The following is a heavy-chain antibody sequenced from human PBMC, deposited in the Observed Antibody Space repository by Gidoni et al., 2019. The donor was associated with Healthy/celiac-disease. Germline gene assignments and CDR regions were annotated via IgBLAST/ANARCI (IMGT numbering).Heavy chain of an antibody. Sequence: EVQLLESGGGLVQPGGSLRLSCAASGSTFSSYAMSWVRQAPGKGLEWVSAISGSGGSTYYADSVKGRFTISRDNSKNTLYLQMNSLRAEDTAVYYCAKSDYGSGSLKIWGQGTLVTVSS. CDR1: GSTFSSYA. J-gene: IGHJ4*02. CDR3: AKSDYGSGSLKI. D-gene: IGHD3-10*01. V-gene: IGHV3-23*01. CDR2: ISGSGGST.